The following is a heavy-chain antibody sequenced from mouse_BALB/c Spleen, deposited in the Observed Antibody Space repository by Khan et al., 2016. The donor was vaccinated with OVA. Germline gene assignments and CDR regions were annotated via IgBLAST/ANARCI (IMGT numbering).Heavy chain of an antibody. V-gene: IGHV1-26*01. J-gene: IGHJ1*01. CDR1: GFTFPDYY. Sequence: EVQLQQSGPELVKPGASVKMSCKASGFTFPDYYMKWLKQSHGKSLEWIGDINPNNGDTFYTQKFKDKATLTVDKSSSTAYMQLNSLTSEGSAGYYCARGLFDVWGAGTTVTVSS. CDR3: ARGLFDV. CDR2: INPNNGDT.